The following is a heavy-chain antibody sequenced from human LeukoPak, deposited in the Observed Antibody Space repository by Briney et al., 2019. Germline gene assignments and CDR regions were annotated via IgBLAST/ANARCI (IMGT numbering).Heavy chain of an antibody. CDR1: GYTFTSYD. D-gene: IGHD5-24*01. CDR3: ARRLLVLKRWLQTEFLFDP. J-gene: IGHJ5*02. V-gene: IGHV1-8*01. Sequence: ASVKVSCTASGYTFTSYDINWVRQATGQGLEWMGWMNPNSGNTGYAQKFQGRVTMTRNTSISTAYMELSSLRSEDTAVYYCARRLLVLKRWLQTEFLFDPWGQGTLVTVSS. CDR2: MNPNSGNT.